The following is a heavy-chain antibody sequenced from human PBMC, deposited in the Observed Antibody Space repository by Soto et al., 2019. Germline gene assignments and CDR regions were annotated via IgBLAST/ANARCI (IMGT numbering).Heavy chain of an antibody. Sequence: ASVKVSCKASGYTFTSYGISWVRQAPGQGLEWMGWISAYNGNTNYAQKLQGRVTMTTDTSTSTAYMELRSLRSDDTAVYYCARHREYYDILTGYFRLNWFDPWGQGTLVTVSS. J-gene: IGHJ5*02. V-gene: IGHV1-18*01. CDR1: GYTFTSYG. CDR2: ISAYNGNT. D-gene: IGHD3-9*01. CDR3: ARHREYYDILTGYFRLNWFDP.